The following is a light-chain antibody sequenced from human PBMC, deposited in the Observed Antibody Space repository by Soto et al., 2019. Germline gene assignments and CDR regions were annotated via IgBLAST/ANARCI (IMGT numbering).Light chain of an antibody. CDR1: SSNIGAGYD. CDR3: QSYDSSLSV. Sequence: VLTQPPSVSGAPGQRVTISCTGSSSNIGAGYDVHWYQQLPGTAPKLLIYGNSNRPSGVPDRFSGSKSGTSASLAITGLQAEDEADYYCQSYDSSLSVFGGGTQLTVL. V-gene: IGLV1-40*01. CDR2: GNS. J-gene: IGLJ7*01.